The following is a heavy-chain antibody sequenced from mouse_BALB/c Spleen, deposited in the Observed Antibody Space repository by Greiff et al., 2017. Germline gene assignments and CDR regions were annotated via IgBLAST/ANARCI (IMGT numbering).Heavy chain of an antibody. V-gene: IGHV1-18*01. J-gene: IGHJ1*01. CDR3: AREGYGYDVRDWYFDV. Sequence: EVQLVESGPELVKPGASVKIPCKASGYTFTDYNMDWVKQSHGKSLEWIGDINPNNGGTIYNQKFKGKATLTVDKSSSTAYMELRSLTSEDTAVYYCAREGYGYDVRDWYFDVWGAGTTVTVSS. CDR2: INPNNGGT. D-gene: IGHD2-2*01. CDR1: GYTFTDYN.